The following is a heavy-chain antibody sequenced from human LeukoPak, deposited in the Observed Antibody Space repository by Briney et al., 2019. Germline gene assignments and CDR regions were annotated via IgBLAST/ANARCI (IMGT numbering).Heavy chain of an antibody. D-gene: IGHD5-12*01. J-gene: IGHJ4*02. CDR3: AKDRNIVATGYDY. Sequence: GGSLRLSCAASGFTFSSYWMSWLRQAPGKGLEWVANIKKDGSEKYYVDSVKGRFTISRDNAKTSLYLQMNSLRAEDTAVYYCAKDRNIVATGYDYWGQGTLVTVSS. V-gene: IGHV3-7*01. CDR2: IKKDGSEK. CDR1: GFTFSSYW.